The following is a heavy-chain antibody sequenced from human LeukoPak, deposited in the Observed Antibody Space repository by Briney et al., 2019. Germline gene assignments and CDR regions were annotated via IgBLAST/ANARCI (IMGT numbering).Heavy chain of an antibody. J-gene: IGHJ4*02. CDR1: GFTFSSYG. V-gene: IGHV3-30*03. CDR3: ARTSGSYPINDVDY. Sequence: GGSLRLSCAASGFTFSSYGMHWVRQAPGKGLEWVAVKSYDGSDKYYADSVKGRFTISRDNSRNTLYLQMNTLRAEDTAVYYCARTSGSYPINDVDYWGQGTLVTVSS. CDR2: KSYDGSDK. D-gene: IGHD1-26*01.